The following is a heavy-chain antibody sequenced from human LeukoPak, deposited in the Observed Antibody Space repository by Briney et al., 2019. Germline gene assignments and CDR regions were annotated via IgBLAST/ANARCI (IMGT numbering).Heavy chain of an antibody. J-gene: IGHJ4*02. CDR3: ARGVYSSGWYPDYFDY. CDR1: GFTFSSYG. CDR2: IRYDGSNK. V-gene: IGHV3-30*02. D-gene: IGHD6-19*01. Sequence: GGSLRLSCAASGFTFSSYGMHWVRQAPGKGLEWVAFIRYDGSNKYYTDSMKGRFTISRDNAKNSLYLQMNSLRAEDTAVYYCARGVYSSGWYPDYFDYWGQGTLVTVSS.